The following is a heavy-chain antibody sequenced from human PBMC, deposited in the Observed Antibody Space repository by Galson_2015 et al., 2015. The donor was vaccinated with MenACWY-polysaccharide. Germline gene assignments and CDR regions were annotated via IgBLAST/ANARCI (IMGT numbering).Heavy chain of an antibody. CDR3: ARGYSAYD. Sequence: SLRLPCAASGFTFSTYWMHWVRQAPGKGLVWVSRIKSDGSSTNYADSVKGRFTISRDNAKSTLYLQMNSLRAEDTALYYCARGYSAYDWGQGTLVTVSA. CDR1: GFTFSTYW. V-gene: IGHV3-74*01. J-gene: IGHJ4*02. CDR2: IKSDGSST. D-gene: IGHD5-12*01.